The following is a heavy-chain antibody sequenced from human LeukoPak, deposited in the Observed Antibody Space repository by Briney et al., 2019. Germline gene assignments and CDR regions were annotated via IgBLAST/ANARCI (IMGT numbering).Heavy chain of an antibody. D-gene: IGHD1-1*01. CDR2: IHYSGTT. CDR1: GGSISDGTYC. Sequence: SETLSLTCILSGGSISDGTYCWGWIRQPPGKGLEWIGTIHYSGTTHYNRSLKSRVTLSVDTSKNQFSLRLSSVTAADSAVYYCARRTTESYSDYWGQATLVTVST. CDR3: ARRTTESYSDY. J-gene: IGHJ4*02. V-gene: IGHV4-39*01.